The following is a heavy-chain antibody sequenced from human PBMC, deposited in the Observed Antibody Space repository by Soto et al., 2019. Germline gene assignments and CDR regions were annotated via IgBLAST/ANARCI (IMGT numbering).Heavy chain of an antibody. CDR1: GFTFSSYA. J-gene: IGHJ6*02. V-gene: IGHV3-23*01. CDR3: AKVDTAMADYYYGMDV. D-gene: IGHD5-18*01. Sequence: EVQLLESGGGLVQPGGSLRLSCAASGFTFSSYAMSWVRQAPGKGLEWVSAISGSGGSTYYADSVKGRFTISGDNSKNTLYLQMNSLRAEDTAVYYCAKVDTAMADYYYGMDVWGQGTTVTVSS. CDR2: ISGSGGST.